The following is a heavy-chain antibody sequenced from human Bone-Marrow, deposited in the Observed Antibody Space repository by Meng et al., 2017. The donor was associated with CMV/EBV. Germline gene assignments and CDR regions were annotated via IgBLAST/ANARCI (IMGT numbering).Heavy chain of an antibody. Sequence: QAQLVQSGAEVKKPGASVKVSCKSSGYTFTGYYMHGVRQAPGQGLEWMGWINPNSGGTNYAQKFQGRVTMTRDTSISTAYMKLSRLRSDDTAVYYCARAHCSSTSCLIDYWGQGTLVTVSS. CDR3: ARAHCSSTSCLIDY. J-gene: IGHJ4*02. D-gene: IGHD2-2*01. V-gene: IGHV1-2*02. CDR1: GYTFTGYY. CDR2: INPNSGGT.